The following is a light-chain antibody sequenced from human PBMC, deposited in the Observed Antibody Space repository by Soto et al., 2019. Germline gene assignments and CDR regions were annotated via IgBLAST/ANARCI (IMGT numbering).Light chain of an antibody. CDR1: QSVSSNY. CDR3: QYYGSSPWT. J-gene: IGKJ1*01. CDR2: GAS. V-gene: IGKV3-20*01. Sequence: EIVLTQSPGTLSLSPGERATLSCRASQSVSSNYLAWYQQKPGQAPRLLICGASNRATGISDRFSGSGSGTDFTLTISRLEPEDFAVYYCQYYGSSPWTFGQGTKVEIK.